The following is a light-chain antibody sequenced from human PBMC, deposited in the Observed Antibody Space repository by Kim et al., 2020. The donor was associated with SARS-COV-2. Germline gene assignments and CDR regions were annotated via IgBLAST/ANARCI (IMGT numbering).Light chain of an antibody. J-gene: IGLJ2*01. V-gene: IGLV4-69*01. CDR3: QTWATGIVL. Sequence: QLVLTQSPSASASLGASIKLTCTLSSGHSSYAIAWHQQQPEKGPGYLMTLNRDGRHTKGDGIPDRFSGSSSGAERYLTIASLQSDDEADYYCQTWATGIVLFGGGTQLTVL. CDR2: LNRDGRH. CDR1: SGHSSYA.